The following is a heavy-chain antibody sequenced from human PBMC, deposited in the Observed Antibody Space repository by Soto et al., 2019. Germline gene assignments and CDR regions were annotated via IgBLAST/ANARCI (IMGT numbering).Heavy chain of an antibody. CDR1: GFTFSSYG. Sequence: GGSLRLSCAASGFTFSSYGMHWVRQAPGKGLEWVAVISYDGSNKYYADSVKGRFTISRDNSKNTAFLQMNALRHEDTAVYFCARDSGWPILKFDNWGQGTPVTVCS. J-gene: IGHJ4*02. V-gene: IGHV3-30*03. D-gene: IGHD3-10*01. CDR2: ISYDGSNK. CDR3: ARDSGWPILKFDN.